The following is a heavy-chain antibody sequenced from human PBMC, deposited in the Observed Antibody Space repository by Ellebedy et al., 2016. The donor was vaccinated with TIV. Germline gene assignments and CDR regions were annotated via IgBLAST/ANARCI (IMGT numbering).Heavy chain of an antibody. V-gene: IGHV4-39*01. CDR3: ARHVGYHYYDSSGYLDY. CDR1: GGSISSSSYY. CDR2: IYYSGSI. D-gene: IGHD3-22*01. J-gene: IGHJ4*02. Sequence: SETLSLTXTVSGGSISSSSYYWGWIRQPPGKGLEWIGSIYYSGSIYYNPSLKSRVTISVDTSKNQFSLKLSSVTAADTAVYYCARHVGYHYYDSSGYLDYWGQGTLVTVSS.